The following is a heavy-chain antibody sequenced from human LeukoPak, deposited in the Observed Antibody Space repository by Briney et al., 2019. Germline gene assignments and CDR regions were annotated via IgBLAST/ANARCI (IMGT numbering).Heavy chain of an antibody. V-gene: IGHV4-38-2*02. CDR3: ARDPPPSEWLLLLSDAFDI. D-gene: IGHD3-22*01. CDR2: IYHSGST. J-gene: IGHJ3*02. CDR1: GYSISSGYY. Sequence: PSETLSLTCTVSGYSISSGYYWGWIRQPPGKGLEWIGSIYHSGSTYYNPSLKSRVTISVDTSKNQFSLKLSSVTAADTAVYYCARDPPPSEWLLLLSDAFDIWGQGTMVTVSS.